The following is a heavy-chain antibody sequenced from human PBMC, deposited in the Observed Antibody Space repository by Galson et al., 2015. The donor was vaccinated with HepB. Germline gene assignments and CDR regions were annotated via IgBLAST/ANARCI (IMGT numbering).Heavy chain of an antibody. Sequence: SVKVSCKASGGTFSSYAISWVRQAPGQGLEWMGGIIPIFGTANYAQKFQGRVTITADESTSTAYMELSSLRSEDTAVYYCAGPEVGTVTYYYYGMDVWGQGTTVTVSS. D-gene: IGHD4-17*01. CDR1: GGTFSSYA. J-gene: IGHJ6*02. V-gene: IGHV1-69*13. CDR3: AGPEVGTVTYYYYGMDV. CDR2: IIPIFGTA.